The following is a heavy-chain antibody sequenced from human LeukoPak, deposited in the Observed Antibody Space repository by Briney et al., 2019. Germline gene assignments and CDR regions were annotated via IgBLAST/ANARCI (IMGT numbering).Heavy chain of an antibody. CDR3: AKDTTAWWYHRAYMDV. CDR1: GFTFSSYA. Sequence: GGSLRLSCAASGFTFSSYAMSWVRQAPGGGLEWVSAISGSGDTTYHADSVKGRFTISRDDSENRLSLQMDSLRAEDTAVYFCAKDTTAWWYHRAYMDVWGKGTTVTVSS. V-gene: IGHV3-23*01. CDR2: ISGSGDTT. D-gene: IGHD2-15*01. J-gene: IGHJ6*03.